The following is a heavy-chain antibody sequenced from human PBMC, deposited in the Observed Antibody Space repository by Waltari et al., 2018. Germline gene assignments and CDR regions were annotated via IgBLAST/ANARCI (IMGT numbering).Heavy chain of an antibody. CDR2: LSGSGGAT. CDR1: GLTFSSYV. V-gene: IGHV3-23*01. J-gene: IGHJ4*01. CDR3: AIDQENDPSCEVH. Sequence: EVQLLESGGGLVQPGGSLRLSCAASGLTFSSYVMIWVRQAPGKGLQWVSSLSGSGGATYYADSVKGRFTSSRDNSRNTLYLQMDSLTAEDTATYYCAIDQENDPSCEVHWGRGTLVTVSS.